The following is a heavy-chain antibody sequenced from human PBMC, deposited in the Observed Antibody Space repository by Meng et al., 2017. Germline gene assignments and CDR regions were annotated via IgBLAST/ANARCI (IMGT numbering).Heavy chain of an antibody. CDR3: ARGRWRGNRFDP. D-gene: IGHD3-10*01. CDR1: GGSFSGYY. V-gene: IGHV4-34*01. Sequence: QVHVQQCGAGLLKPSETLSLTCAVYGGSFSGYYWSWIRQPPGKGLEWIGEINHSGSTNYNPSLKSRVTISVDTSKNQFSLKLSSVTAADTAVYYCARGRWRGNRFDPWGQGTLVTVSS. CDR2: INHSGST. J-gene: IGHJ5*02.